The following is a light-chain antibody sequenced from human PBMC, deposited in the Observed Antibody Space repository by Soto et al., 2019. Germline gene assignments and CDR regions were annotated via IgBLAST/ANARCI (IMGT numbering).Light chain of an antibody. V-gene: IGKV3-11*01. CDR2: DAS. J-gene: IGKJ4*01. CDR1: QSVSTY. CDR3: QQRAKWPLT. Sequence: EIVLTQSPATLSLSPGERATLSCRASQSVSTYLAWYQQKPGQAPSLLIYDASNRATGIPARFSGSGSGTDFTLTISSLDAEDFALYYCQQRAKWPLTFGGGTKVEI.